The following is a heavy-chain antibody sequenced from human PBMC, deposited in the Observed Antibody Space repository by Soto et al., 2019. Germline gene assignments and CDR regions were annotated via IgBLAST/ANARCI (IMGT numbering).Heavy chain of an antibody. CDR1: GGSISSGGYY. CDR2: IYYSGST. Sequence: SETLSLTCTVSGGSISSGGYYWSWIRQHPGKGLEWIGYIYYSGSTYYNPSLKSRVTISVYTSKNQFSLKLSSVTAADTAVYYCARDQTTNKDGFHYYGMDVWGQGTTVTVSS. V-gene: IGHV4-31*03. CDR3: ARDQTTNKDGFHYYGMDV. D-gene: IGHD4-17*01. J-gene: IGHJ6*02.